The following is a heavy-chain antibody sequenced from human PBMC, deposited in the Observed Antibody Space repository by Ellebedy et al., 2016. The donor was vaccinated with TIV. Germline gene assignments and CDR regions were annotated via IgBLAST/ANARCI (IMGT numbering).Heavy chain of an antibody. CDR2: ISYDGSNK. CDR3: AKDRRYCSGDSCYYYFDY. D-gene: IGHD2-15*01. V-gene: IGHV3-30*18. CDR1: GFTFSSYG. J-gene: IGHJ4*02. Sequence: GESLKISCAASGFTFSSYGMHWVRQAPGKGLEWVAIISYDGSNKYYADSVKGRFTISRDNSKNTLYLQMNSLRAEDTAVYYCAKDRRYCSGDSCYYYFDYWGQGTLVTVSS.